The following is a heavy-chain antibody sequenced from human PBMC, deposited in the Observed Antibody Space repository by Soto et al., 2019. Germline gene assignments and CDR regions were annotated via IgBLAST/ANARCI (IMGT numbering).Heavy chain of an antibody. J-gene: IGHJ6*02. D-gene: IGHD2-15*01. Sequence: IRQPPGKGLEWVGRIKSKTDGGTTDYAAPVKGRFTISRDDSKNTLYLQMNSLKTEDTAVYYCTTDRVDYYYGMDVWGQGTTVTVSS. CDR2: IKSKTDGGTT. CDR3: TTDRVDYYYGMDV. V-gene: IGHV3-15*07.